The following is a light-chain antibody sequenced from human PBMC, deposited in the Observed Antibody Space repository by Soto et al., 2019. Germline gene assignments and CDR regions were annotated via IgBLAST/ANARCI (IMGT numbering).Light chain of an antibody. CDR1: QSIASY. V-gene: IGKV1-39*01. J-gene: IGKJ1*01. Sequence: DIPMTQSPSSLSASVGDRVTITCRASQSIASYLNWYQQRPGKAPKLLIYAASSLQSGVPSRFSGSGSGTDFTLIISSLQPEDFATYYCQQTSSTPRTFDQGTKVEIK. CDR2: AAS. CDR3: QQTSSTPRT.